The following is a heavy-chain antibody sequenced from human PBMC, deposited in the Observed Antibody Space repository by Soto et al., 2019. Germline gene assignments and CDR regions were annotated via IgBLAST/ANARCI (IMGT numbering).Heavy chain of an antibody. Sequence: GGSLRLSCAASGFTVSSNYMSWVRQAPGKGLEWVSVIYSGGSTYYADSVKGRFTISRDNPKNTLYLQMNSLRAEDTAVYYCARLGFNYDFLSGYYNVHHYYGIDVWGQGTTVTVSS. V-gene: IGHV3-66*01. CDR1: GFTVSSNY. CDR3: ARLGFNYDFLSGYYNVHHYYGIDV. J-gene: IGHJ6*02. CDR2: IYSGGST. D-gene: IGHD3-3*01.